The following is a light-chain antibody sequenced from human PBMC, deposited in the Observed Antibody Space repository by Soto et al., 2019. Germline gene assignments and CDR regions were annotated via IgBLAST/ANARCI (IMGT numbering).Light chain of an antibody. CDR1: QNIDIY. CDR3: QQTYSSPGGT. V-gene: IGKV1-39*01. J-gene: IGKJ1*01. Sequence: DIQMTQSPSSLSASVGDRVTITCRASQNIDIYLNWYQQKPGKAPQLLIYAASTFHSGVPSRFSGSGSETDFTLTINSLQPEDFATYYCQQTYSSPGGTFGQGTKVDIK. CDR2: AAS.